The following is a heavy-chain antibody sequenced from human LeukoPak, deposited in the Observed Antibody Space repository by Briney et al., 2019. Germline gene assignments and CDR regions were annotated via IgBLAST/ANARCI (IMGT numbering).Heavy chain of an antibody. Sequence: GGSLRLSCAASGFTVSSNYMSLVRQAPGKGLEWVSVIYSGGSTYYADSVKGRFTISRDNSKNTLYLQMNSLRAEDTAVYYCARVPYYDILTGLQWGQGTLVTVSS. CDR2: IYSGGST. D-gene: IGHD3-9*01. CDR1: GFTVSSNY. J-gene: IGHJ4*02. CDR3: ARVPYYDILTGLQ. V-gene: IGHV3-66*01.